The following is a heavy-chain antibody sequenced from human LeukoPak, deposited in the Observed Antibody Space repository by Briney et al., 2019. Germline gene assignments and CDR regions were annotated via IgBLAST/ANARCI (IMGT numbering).Heavy chain of an antibody. CDR2: INHSGST. Sequence: SETLSLTCAVYGGSFSGYYWSWIRQPPGKGLEWIGEINHSGSTNYNPSLKSRVTISVDTSKNQFSLKLSSVTAADTAVYYCARGVRSIYWGQGTLVTVSS. V-gene: IGHV4-34*01. CDR3: ARGVRSIY. D-gene: IGHD2/OR15-2a*01. CDR1: GGSFSGYY. J-gene: IGHJ4*02.